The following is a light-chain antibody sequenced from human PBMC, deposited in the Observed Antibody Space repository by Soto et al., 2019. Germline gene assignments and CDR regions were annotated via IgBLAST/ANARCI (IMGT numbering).Light chain of an antibody. J-gene: IGKJ5*01. CDR2: GAS. V-gene: IGKV3-20*01. CDR1: QGVSSY. Sequence: IVLTQSSATLSLRPRERAALSWMACQGVSSYLAWYQHKPGQAPGLLIYGASTRATGIPARFSGSGSGADFTLTISRLEPEDCAVYYCQQHGTLPITFGQGTRLEI. CDR3: QQHGTLPIT.